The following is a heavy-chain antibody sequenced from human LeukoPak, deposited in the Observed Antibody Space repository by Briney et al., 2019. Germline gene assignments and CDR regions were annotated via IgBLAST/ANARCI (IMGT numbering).Heavy chain of an antibody. CDR3: ARAETTVTTYFDY. CDR1: GGSIRSSYYY. D-gene: IGHD4-17*01. Sequence: SETLSLTCTVSGGSIRSSYYYWGWIRQPPGKGLEWIGSIYDSGSTYYNPSLKSRDTISVDTSKNQFSLKLNSVTAADTAVYYCARAETTVTTYFDYWGQGTLVTVSS. CDR2: IYDSGST. J-gene: IGHJ4*02. V-gene: IGHV4-39*01.